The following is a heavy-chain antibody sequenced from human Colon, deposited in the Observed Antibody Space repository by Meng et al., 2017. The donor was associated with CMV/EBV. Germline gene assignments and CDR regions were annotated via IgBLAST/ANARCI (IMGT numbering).Heavy chain of an antibody. D-gene: IGHD3-10*01. V-gene: IGHV2-5*01. Sequence: SGPTLVKPTQTLTLTCTFSGFSLTTTGVGVGWIRQPPGKALEWLALNYWNDDKRYSPSLKSRLTVTKDTSKNQVVLTMTNMDPVDTATYYCAYNGGFGELGPVLFEYYYDNMDVWGQGTTVTVSS. CDR1: GFSLTTTGVG. CDR2: NYWNDDK. J-gene: IGHJ6*02. CDR3: AYNGGFGELGPVLFEYYYDNMDV.